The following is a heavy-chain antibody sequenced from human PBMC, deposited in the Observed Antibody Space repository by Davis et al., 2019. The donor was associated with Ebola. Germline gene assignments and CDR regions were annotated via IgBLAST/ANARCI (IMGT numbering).Heavy chain of an antibody. Sequence: SVKVSCKASGGTFSSYAISWVRQAPGQGLEWMGGIIPIFGTANYAQKFQGRVTITADKSTSTAYMELSSLRSEDTAVYYCARDRGYGDYLVDYWGQGTLVTVSS. CDR3: ARDRGYGDYLVDY. D-gene: IGHD4-17*01. CDR2: IIPIFGTA. V-gene: IGHV1-69*06. J-gene: IGHJ4*02. CDR1: GGTFSSYA.